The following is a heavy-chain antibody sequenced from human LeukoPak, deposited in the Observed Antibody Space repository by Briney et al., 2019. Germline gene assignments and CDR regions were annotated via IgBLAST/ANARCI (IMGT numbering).Heavy chain of an antibody. J-gene: IGHJ4*02. D-gene: IGHD1-26*01. CDR2: ISNSGTT. CDR1: TDSINDSY. Sequence: SETLSLTCTVSTDSINDSYWTWIRQPPGKRLEWIGYISNSGTTKYNPPLKSRVTISVDTSNNQISLRLRSVTAADTAVYFCARGGRNFDYWGQGTLVTVSS. V-gene: IGHV4-59*01. CDR3: ARGGRNFDY.